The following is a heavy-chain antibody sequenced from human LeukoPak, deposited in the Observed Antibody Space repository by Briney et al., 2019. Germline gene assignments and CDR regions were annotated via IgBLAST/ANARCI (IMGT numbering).Heavy chain of an antibody. J-gene: IGHJ4*02. CDR2: IDWDDDK. CDR1: KFSLSTSGMR. D-gene: IGHD3-22*01. CDR3: ARSYYYDSSLYFDY. V-gene: IGHV2-70*04. Sequence: SGPTLVNPTQTLTLTCTFSKFSLSTSGMRVSWIRQPPGKALEWLSRIDWDDDKFYSTSLKTRLTISKDTSINQVVLTMTNMDPVDTATYYCARSYYYDSSLYFDYWGQGTLVTVSP.